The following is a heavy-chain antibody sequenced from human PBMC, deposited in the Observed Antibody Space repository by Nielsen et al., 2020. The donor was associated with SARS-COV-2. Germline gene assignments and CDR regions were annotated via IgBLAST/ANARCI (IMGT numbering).Heavy chain of an antibody. J-gene: IGHJ4*02. D-gene: IGHD4-17*01. Sequence: GESLKISCAASGFTFSDYYMSWIRQAPGKGLEWVSYISSSSSYTNYADSVKGRFTISRDNAKNSLYLQMNSLRAEDTAVYYCASWAYRKVTTYYFDYWGQGTLVTVSS. CDR1: GFTFSDYY. CDR3: ASWAYRKVTTYYFDY. CDR2: ISSSSSYT. V-gene: IGHV3-11*03.